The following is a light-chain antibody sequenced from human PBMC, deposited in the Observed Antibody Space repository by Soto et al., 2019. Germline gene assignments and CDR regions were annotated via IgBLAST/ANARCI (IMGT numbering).Light chain of an antibody. CDR2: YVS. CDR1: NIGSKS. J-gene: IGLJ2*01. Sequence: SYELTQPPSVSVAPGKTASVTCGGNNIGSKSGHWYQQKPGQAPVLVIYYVSARPSGIPERFSGSHSGDTATLTISRVEAGDEADYYCQVWDSSSDHVVFGGGTKLTVL. V-gene: IGLV3-21*04. CDR3: QVWDSSSDHVV.